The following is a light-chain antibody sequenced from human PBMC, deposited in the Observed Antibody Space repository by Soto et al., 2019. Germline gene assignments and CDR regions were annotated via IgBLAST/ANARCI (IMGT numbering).Light chain of an antibody. CDR1: SSDVASYNY. CDR3: SSYTSSSTSYV. V-gene: IGLV2-14*01. Sequence: QSVLTQPASESGSPGQSITISCTGTSSDVASYNYVSWYQQHPGKAPKLMIYEVSNRPSGVSNRFSGSKSGNTASLTISGLQAEDEADYYCSSYTSSSTSYVFGTGTKLTVL. CDR2: EVS. J-gene: IGLJ1*01.